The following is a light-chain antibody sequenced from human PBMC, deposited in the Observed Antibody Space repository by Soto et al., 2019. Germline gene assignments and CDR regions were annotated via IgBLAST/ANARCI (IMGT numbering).Light chain of an antibody. Sequence: QLVLTQSPSASASLGASVRLICTLTSGHSNYAVAWHQQQPGKGPRFLMKLNSDGSHSKGDGIPDRYPGSSSGPQRYLTTSFLQYEDEADYYCQTWGAGVHVFGPGTKLTVL. CDR3: QTWGAGVHV. CDR1: SGHSNYA. V-gene: IGLV4-69*01. CDR2: LNSDGSH. J-gene: IGLJ1*01.